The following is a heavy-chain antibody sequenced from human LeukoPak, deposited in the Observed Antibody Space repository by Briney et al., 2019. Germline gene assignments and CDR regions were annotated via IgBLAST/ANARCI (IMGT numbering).Heavy chain of an antibody. CDR1: GFTFSSYG. CDR2: ISYDGSNK. CDR3: AKALRFLEWSQYGMDV. D-gene: IGHD3-3*01. V-gene: IGHV3-30*18. J-gene: IGHJ6*02. Sequence: GGSLRLSCAASGFTFSSYGMHWVRQAPGKGLEWVAVISYDGSNKYYADSVKGRFTISRDNSKNTLNLQMNSLRAEDTAVYYCAKALRFLEWSQYGMDVWGQGATVTVSS.